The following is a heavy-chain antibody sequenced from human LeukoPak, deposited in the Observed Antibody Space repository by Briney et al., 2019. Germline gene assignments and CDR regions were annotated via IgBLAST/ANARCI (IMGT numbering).Heavy chain of an antibody. CDR2: ISSSGSTI. CDR1: GFTFSSYE. V-gene: IGHV3-48*03. CDR3: AKVGRGATIDY. Sequence: GGSLRLSCAASGFTFSSYEMNWVRQAPGKGLEWVSYISSSGSTIYYADSVKGRFTISRDNSKNTLYLQMNGLRAEDTAVYYCAKVGRGATIDYWGQGTLVTVSS. D-gene: IGHD1-26*01. J-gene: IGHJ4*02.